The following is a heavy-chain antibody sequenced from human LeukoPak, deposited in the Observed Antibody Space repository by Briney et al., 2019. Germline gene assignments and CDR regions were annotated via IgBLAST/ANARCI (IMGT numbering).Heavy chain of an antibody. V-gene: IGHV1-46*01. CDR3: ARDPSITMIVVVPNGNAFDI. CDR1: GYTFTSYY. CDR2: INPSGGST. D-gene: IGHD3-22*01. Sequence: ASVKVSCKASGYTFTSYYMHWVRQAPGQGLEWMGIINPSGGSTSYAQKFQGRVTMTRDTSTSTVYMELSRLRSEDTAVYYCARDPSITMIVVVPNGNAFDIWGQGTMVTVSS. J-gene: IGHJ3*02.